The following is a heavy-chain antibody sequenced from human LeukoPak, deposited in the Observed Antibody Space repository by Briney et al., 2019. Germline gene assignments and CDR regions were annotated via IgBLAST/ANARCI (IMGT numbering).Heavy chain of an antibody. CDR3: ARDARAPFDY. Sequence: ASVKVSCKASGYTFTSYYMHWVRQAPGQGLEWMGIINPSGGSTSYAQKFQGRVTMTRDTSTSTAYMELSSLRSEDMAVYYCARDARAPFDYWGQGTLVTVSS. J-gene: IGHJ4*02. CDR1: GYTFTSYY. CDR2: INPSGGST. V-gene: IGHV1-46*01.